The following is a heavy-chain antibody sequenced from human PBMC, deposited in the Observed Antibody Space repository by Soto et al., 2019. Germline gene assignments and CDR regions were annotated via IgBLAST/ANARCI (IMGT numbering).Heavy chain of an antibody. D-gene: IGHD2-15*01. J-gene: IGHJ5*02. Sequence: ASVKGSCKAPGYTFTSYARHWVRQAPGQRHEGMGWINAGNGNTKYSQKFQGRVTITRDTSASTAYMELSSLRSEDTAVYSFATDLGCSGGSCYSSWFDPWGQGTLATVSS. CDR1: GYTFTSYA. CDR3: ATDLGCSGGSCYSSWFDP. V-gene: IGHV1-3*01. CDR2: INAGNGNT.